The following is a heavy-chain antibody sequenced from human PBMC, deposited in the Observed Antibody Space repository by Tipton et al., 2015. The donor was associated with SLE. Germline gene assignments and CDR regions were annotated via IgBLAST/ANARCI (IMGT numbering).Heavy chain of an antibody. CDR2: IYYSGST. CDR3: ARGGSSWPDAFDI. J-gene: IGHJ3*02. Sequence: LSCTVSGGSISSYYWSWIRQPPGKGLEWIGYIYYSGSTNYNPSLKSRVTISVDTSKNQFSLKLSSVTAADTAVYYCARGGSSWPDAFDIWGQGTMVTVSS. V-gene: IGHV4-59*01. D-gene: IGHD6-13*01. CDR1: GGSISSYY.